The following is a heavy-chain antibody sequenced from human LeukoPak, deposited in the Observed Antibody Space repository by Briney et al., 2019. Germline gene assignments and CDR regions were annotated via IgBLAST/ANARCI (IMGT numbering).Heavy chain of an antibody. Sequence: GGSLRLSCAASRFTFSSYSMNWVRQAPGKGLEWVSVIYSGGSTYYADSVKGRFTISRDNSKNTLYLQMNSLRAEDTAVYYCARDRGGSYSAIDYWGQGTLVTVSS. CDR2: IYSGGST. J-gene: IGHJ4*02. CDR1: RFTFSSYS. D-gene: IGHD1-26*01. CDR3: ARDRGGSYSAIDY. V-gene: IGHV3-66*01.